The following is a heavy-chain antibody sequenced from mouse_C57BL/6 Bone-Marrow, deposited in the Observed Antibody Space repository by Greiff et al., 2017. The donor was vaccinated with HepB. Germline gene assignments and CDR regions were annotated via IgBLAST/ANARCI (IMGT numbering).Heavy chain of an antibody. J-gene: IGHJ1*03. CDR3: ARRDYYGSSWDGYFDV. D-gene: IGHD1-1*01. V-gene: IGHV1-4*01. CDR1: GYTFTSYT. Sequence: QVQLKESGAELARPGASVKMSCKASGYTFTSYTMHWVKQRPGQGLEWIGYINPSSGYTKYNQKFKDKATLTADKSSSTAYMQLSSLTSEDSAVYYCARRDYYGSSWDGYFDVWGTGTTVTVSS. CDR2: INPSSGYT.